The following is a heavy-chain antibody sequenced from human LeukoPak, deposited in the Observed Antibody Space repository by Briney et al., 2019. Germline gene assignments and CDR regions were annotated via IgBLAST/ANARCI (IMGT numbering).Heavy chain of an antibody. D-gene: IGHD4-17*01. CDR1: GYTFTSYG. CDR3: ARNAMTTVTKVDY. J-gene: IGHJ4*02. V-gene: IGHV1-18*01. CDR2: ISAYNGNT. Sequence: ASVTVSCKASGYTFTSYGISWVRQAPGQGIEWMGWISAYNGNTNYAQKLQGRITMTTDTSTSTAYMELRSLRSDDTAVYYCARNAMTTVTKVDYWGQGTLVTVSS.